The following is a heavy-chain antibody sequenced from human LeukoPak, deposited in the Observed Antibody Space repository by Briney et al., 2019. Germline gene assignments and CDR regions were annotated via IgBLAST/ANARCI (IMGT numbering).Heavy chain of an antibody. J-gene: IGHJ4*02. Sequence: ASVKVSCKASGYTFTSYYMHWVRQAPGQGLEWMGIINPNSGGTNYAQKFQGRVTMTRDTSISTAYMELSRLRSDDTAVSYCARGITMVRRVPYWGQGTLVTVSS. CDR3: ARGITMVRRVPY. V-gene: IGHV1-2*02. D-gene: IGHD3-10*01. CDR2: INPNSGGT. CDR1: GYTFTSYY.